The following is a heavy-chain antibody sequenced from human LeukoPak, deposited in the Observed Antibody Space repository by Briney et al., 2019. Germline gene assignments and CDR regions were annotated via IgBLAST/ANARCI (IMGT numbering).Heavy chain of an antibody. D-gene: IGHD3-10*01. CDR1: GFTFSSYS. J-gene: IGHJ4*02. V-gene: IGHV3-48*01. Sequence: GGSLRLSCAASGFTFSSYSMNWVRQAPGKGLEWVSYISSRSSTIYYADSVKGRFTISRDNAKNLLYLQMNSLRAEDTAVCYCARDGYYYGSGSYYKVDFDYWGQGTLVTVSS. CDR3: ARDGYYYGSGSYYKVDFDY. CDR2: ISSRSSTI.